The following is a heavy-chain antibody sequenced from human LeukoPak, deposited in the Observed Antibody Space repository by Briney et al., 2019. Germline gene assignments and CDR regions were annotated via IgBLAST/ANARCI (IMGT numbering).Heavy chain of an antibody. Sequence: ASVKVSCKVSGYTLTELSMHWVRQAPGKGLEWMGGFDPEDGETIYAQKFQGRVTMTEDTSTDTAYMELSSLRSEDTAVYYCATDRYYGSRNDAFDIWGQGTMVTVSS. D-gene: IGHD3-10*01. V-gene: IGHV1-24*01. CDR2: FDPEDGET. J-gene: IGHJ3*02. CDR1: GYTLTELS. CDR3: ATDRYYGSRNDAFDI.